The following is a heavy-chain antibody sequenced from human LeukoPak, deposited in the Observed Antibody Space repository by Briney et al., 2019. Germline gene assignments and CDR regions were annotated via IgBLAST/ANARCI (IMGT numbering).Heavy chain of an antibody. CDR3: ARLISSSARGYFDY. V-gene: IGHV3-23*01. CDR2: ISGGGVST. J-gene: IGHJ4*02. CDR1: GFTFSDYY. D-gene: IGHD6-6*01. Sequence: GGSLRLSCAASGFTFSDYYMSWVRQAPGKGLEWVSAISGGGVSTYYADSVKGRFTISRDNSKNTLNLQMNSLRAEDTAVYYCARLISSSARGYFDYWGQGTLVTVSS.